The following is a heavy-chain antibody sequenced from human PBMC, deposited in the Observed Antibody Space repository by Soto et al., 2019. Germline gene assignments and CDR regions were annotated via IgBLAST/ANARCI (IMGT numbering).Heavy chain of an antibody. V-gene: IGHV5-10-1*01. CDR2: IDPSDSQT. CDR1: GYSFAGSW. Sequence: PGESLKISCKGSGYSFAGSWITWVRQKPGKGLEWMGRIDPSDSQTYYSPSFRGHVTISATKSITTVFLQWSSLRASDTAMYYCARQILEADTGPNCHYYFDSWGQGTPVTVSS. J-gene: IGHJ4*02. D-gene: IGHD2-8*02. CDR3: ARQILEADTGPNCHYYFDS.